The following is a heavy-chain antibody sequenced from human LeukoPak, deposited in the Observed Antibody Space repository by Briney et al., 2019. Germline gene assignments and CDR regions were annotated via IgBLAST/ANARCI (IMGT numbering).Heavy chain of an antibody. D-gene: IGHD5-18*01. CDR1: GFTFSSYA. J-gene: IGHJ4*02. CDR3: ARDPPTTIQLWLYYFDY. Sequence: GRSLRLSCAASGFTFSSYAMHWVRQAPGKGLEWVAVISYDGSNKYYADSVKGRFTISRDNSKNKLYLQMNSLRAEDTAVYYCARDPPTTIQLWLYYFDYWGQGTLVTVSS. V-gene: IGHV3-30-3*01. CDR2: ISYDGSNK.